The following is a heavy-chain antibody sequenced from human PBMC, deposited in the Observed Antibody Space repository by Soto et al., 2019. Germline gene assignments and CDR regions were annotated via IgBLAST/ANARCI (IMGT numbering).Heavy chain of an antibody. CDR2: IYYSGST. J-gene: IGHJ4*02. Sequence: SETLSLTCTVSSAPVSSSTYTWGWIRQPPGKGLEWIGSIYYSGSTYYNPSLKSRVTISVDRSKNQVSLKLSSVTAADTAVYYCARGMTTVTTFDYWGQGTLVTVSS. CDR3: ARGMTTVTTFDY. CDR1: SAPVSSSTYT. V-gene: IGHV4-39*07. D-gene: IGHD4-17*01.